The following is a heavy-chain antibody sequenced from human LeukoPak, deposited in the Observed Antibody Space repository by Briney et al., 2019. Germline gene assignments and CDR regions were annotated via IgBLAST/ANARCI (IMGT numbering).Heavy chain of an antibody. V-gene: IGHV4-4*07. J-gene: IGHJ3*02. Sequence: PSETLSLTCTVSGGSISSYYWSWIRQPAGKGLEWIGRIYTSGSTNYNPSLKSRVTMSVDTSKNQFSLKLSSVTAADTAVYCCARDLQYCSSTSCYIAFDIWGQGTMVTVSS. CDR1: GGSISSYY. CDR2: IYTSGST. CDR3: ARDLQYCSSTSCYIAFDI. D-gene: IGHD2-2*02.